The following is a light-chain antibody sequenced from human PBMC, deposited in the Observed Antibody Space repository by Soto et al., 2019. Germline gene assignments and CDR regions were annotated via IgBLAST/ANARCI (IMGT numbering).Light chain of an antibody. Sequence: EIVMTQSPVTLSVSPGERATLSCRASQFVSSNLAWYQQKPGQAPRLLLYGASTRATGIPARFSGSGSGTEFTRTIGNLQSEDISGYFCPQYHNCPPITFGQGKRLEIK. CDR1: QFVSSN. V-gene: IGKV3D-15*01. CDR3: PQYHNCPPIT. J-gene: IGKJ5*01. CDR2: GAS.